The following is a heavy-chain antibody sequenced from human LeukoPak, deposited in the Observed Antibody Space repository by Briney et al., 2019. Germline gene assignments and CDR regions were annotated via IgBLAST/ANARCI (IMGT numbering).Heavy chain of an antibody. Sequence: PGGSLRLSCAASGFTFTNHWMAWVRQAPGKGLEWVASINQDVSKKYYADSVRGRFIISRDNAENSVYLQMISLGVEDTAVYYCVRELSGGGCYWGQGTLVTVSS. CDR3: VRELSGGGCY. V-gene: IGHV3-7*01. J-gene: IGHJ4*02. CDR1: GFTFTNHW. CDR2: INQDVSKK. D-gene: IGHD2-15*01.